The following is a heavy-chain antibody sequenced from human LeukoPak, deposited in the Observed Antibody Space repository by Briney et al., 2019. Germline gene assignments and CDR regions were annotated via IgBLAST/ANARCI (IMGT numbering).Heavy chain of an antibody. Sequence: SETLSLTCAVYGGSFSGYYWSWIRQPPGKGLEWIGVINHSGSTNYNPSLTSRVTISVDTSKNQFSLKLSSVTAADTAVYYCARSRGGIIVVVPAFDYWGQGTLVTVSS. CDR1: GGSFSGYY. V-gene: IGHV4-34*01. D-gene: IGHD2-2*01. J-gene: IGHJ4*02. CDR3: ARSRGGIIVVVPAFDY. CDR2: INHSGST.